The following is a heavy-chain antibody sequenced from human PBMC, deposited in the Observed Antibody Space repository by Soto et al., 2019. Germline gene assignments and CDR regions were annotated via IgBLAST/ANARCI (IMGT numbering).Heavy chain of an antibody. J-gene: IGHJ5*02. CDR3: ARPPRGYCSSTSCRNAYWFDP. D-gene: IGHD2-2*01. Sequence: ASVKVSCKASGYTFTSYAMHWVRQAPGQRLEWMGWINAGNGNTKYSQKFQGRVTITRDTSAGTAYMELSSLRSEDTAVYYCARPPRGYCSSTSCRNAYWFDPWGQGTLVTVSS. CDR1: GYTFTSYA. CDR2: INAGNGNT. V-gene: IGHV1-3*01.